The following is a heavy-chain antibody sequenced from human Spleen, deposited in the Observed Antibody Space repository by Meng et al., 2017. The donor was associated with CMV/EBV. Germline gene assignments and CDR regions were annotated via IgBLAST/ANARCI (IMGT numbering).Heavy chain of an antibody. CDR3: VRVATSYDFWSDYPTNHFYYFDY. J-gene: IGHJ4*02. CDR1: GYFISSGYY. V-gene: IGHV4-38-2*02. D-gene: IGHD3-3*01. Sequence: SETLSLTCTVSGYFISSGYYWGWIRQPPGKGLEWIGSIYHSESTYYNPSLKSRVSISVDTSKNQFPLTLISVTAADTAVYYCVRVATSYDFWSDYPTNHFYYFDYWGQGTLVTVSS. CDR2: IYHSEST.